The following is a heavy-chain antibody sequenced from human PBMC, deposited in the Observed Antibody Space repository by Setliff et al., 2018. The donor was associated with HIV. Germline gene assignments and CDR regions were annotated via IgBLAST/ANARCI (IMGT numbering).Heavy chain of an antibody. D-gene: IGHD3-10*01. CDR1: GGSFSGYY. Sequence: SETLSLTCAFNGGSFSGYYWMWIRQSPGEGLEWIGEINHSGNTNYNPSLKSRVTMSGDTSKNQFSLNLTSVTAADTAVYFRARGLGRGSGTYYNPPGYWGPGTLVTVSS. V-gene: IGHV4-34*01. CDR3: ARGLGRGSGTYYNPPGY. CDR2: INHSGNT. J-gene: IGHJ4*02.